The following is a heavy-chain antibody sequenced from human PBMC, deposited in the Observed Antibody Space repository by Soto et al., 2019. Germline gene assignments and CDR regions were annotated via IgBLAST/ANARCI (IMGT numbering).Heavy chain of an antibody. Sequence: ETLSLTCSVSGGSINNHYWSWIRQPPGKGLEWVSVIYSGGSTYYADSVKGRFTISRHNSKNTLYLQMNSLRAEDTAVYYCARKSRPGIAAAGTSGAFDIWGQGTMVTVSS. CDR3: ARKSRPGIAAAGTSGAFDI. CDR2: IYSGGST. J-gene: IGHJ3*02. CDR1: GGSINNHY. D-gene: IGHD6-13*01. V-gene: IGHV3-53*04.